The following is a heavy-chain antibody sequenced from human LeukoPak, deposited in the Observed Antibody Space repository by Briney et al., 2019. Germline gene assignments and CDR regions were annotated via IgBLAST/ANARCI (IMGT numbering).Heavy chain of an antibody. CDR2: ISSSSSTI. Sequence: PGGPLRLSCAASGFTFSSYSMNWVRQAPGKGLEWVSYISSSSSTIYYADSVKGRFTISRDNAKNSLYLQMNSLRAEDTAVYYCARGEIVTYYDFWSGYYSQHNWFDPWGQGTLVTVSS. V-gene: IGHV3-48*04. CDR3: ARGEIVTYYDFWSGYYSQHNWFDP. D-gene: IGHD3-3*01. J-gene: IGHJ5*02. CDR1: GFTFSSYS.